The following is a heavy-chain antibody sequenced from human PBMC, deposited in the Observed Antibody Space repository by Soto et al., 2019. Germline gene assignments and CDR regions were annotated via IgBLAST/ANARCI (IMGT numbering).Heavy chain of an antibody. V-gene: IGHV4-31*03. J-gene: IGHJ4*02. CDR2: IYYSGST. D-gene: IGHD3-22*01. CDR3: ARFHDSSGYYAPDY. CDR1: GGSISSGGYY. Sequence: SETLSLTCTVSGGSISSGGYYWSWIRQHPGKGLEWIGYIYYSGSTYYNPSLKSRVTISVDTSKNQLSLKLSSVTAADTAVYYCARFHDSSGYYAPDYWGQGTLVTVSS.